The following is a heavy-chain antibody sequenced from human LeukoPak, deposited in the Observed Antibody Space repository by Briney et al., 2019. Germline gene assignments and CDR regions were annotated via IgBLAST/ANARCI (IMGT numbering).Heavy chain of an antibody. D-gene: IGHD2-21*02. CDR3: ARARVTSTLKNSYYYVIDV. CDR2: VSHDGSNE. V-gene: IGHV3-30*03. J-gene: IGHJ6*04. CDR1: GFILRSYA. Sequence: GGSLRLSCSASGFILRSYAMHWVGPAPGKGLGGVALVSHDGSNERYTDSVQGRCIISRHKSKNTVYLQMNKLREADTAVYYCARARVTSTLKNSYYYVIDVWGEGTTITVSS.